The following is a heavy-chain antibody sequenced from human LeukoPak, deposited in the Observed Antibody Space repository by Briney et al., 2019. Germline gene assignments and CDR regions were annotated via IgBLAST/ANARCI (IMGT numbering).Heavy chain of an antibody. CDR3: ALALRVVTASDAFYI. CDR2: LYWNDDK. CDR1: GFSLSTSGVG. V-gene: IGHV2-5*01. D-gene: IGHD2-21*02. J-gene: IGHJ3*02. Sequence: SGPTLVNPTQTLTLTCTFSGFSLSTSGVGVGWIRQPPGKALEWLALLYWNDDKRYSPSLKSRLTITKDTSKNQVVLTMTNMDPVDTATYYCALALRVVTASDAFYIWGQGTMVTVSS.